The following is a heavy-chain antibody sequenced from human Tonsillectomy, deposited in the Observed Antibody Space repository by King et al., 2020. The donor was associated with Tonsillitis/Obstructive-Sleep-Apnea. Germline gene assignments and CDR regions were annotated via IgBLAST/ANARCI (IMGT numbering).Heavy chain of an antibody. D-gene: IGHD1-26*01. J-gene: IGHJ4*02. CDR2: IKQDGSEK. V-gene: IGHV3-7*03. CDR1: GFTFSSYW. CDR3: ARGGASASLLPLDY. Sequence: VQLVESGGGLVQPGGSLRLSCAASGFTFSSYWMSWVRQAPGKGLEWVANIKQDGSEKYYVDSVKGRFTISRDNAKNSLYLQMNSLRAEDTAVYYCARGGASASLLPLDYWRPGTLDTVSS.